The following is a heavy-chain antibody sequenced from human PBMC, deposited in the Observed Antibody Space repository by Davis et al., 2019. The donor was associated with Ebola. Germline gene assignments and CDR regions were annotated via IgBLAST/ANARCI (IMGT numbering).Heavy chain of an antibody. V-gene: IGHV3-30*18. CDR3: AKDPSVDY. CDR2: ISYDGSNK. CDR1: GFTFRSYG. Sequence: GGSLRLSCAASGFTFRSYGMHWVRQAPGKGLEWVAVISYDGSNKYYADSVKGRFTISRDNSKNTLYLQMNSLRAEDTAVYYCAKDPSVDYWGQGTLVTVSS. D-gene: IGHD3-10*01. J-gene: IGHJ4*02.